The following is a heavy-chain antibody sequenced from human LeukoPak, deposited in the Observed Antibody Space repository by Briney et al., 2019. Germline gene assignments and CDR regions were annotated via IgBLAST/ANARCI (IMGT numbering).Heavy chain of an antibody. CDR1: GGSFSGYY. J-gene: IGHJ5*02. V-gene: IGHV4-34*01. CDR3: AGLYYDARGTFDP. Sequence: SETLSLTCAVYGGSFSGYYWSWIRQPPGKGLEWIGEINHSGSTNYNPSLKSRVTISVDTSKNQFSLKLSSVTAADTAVYYCAGLYYDARGTFDPSGQGTLVTVSS. CDR2: INHSGST. D-gene: IGHD3-3*01.